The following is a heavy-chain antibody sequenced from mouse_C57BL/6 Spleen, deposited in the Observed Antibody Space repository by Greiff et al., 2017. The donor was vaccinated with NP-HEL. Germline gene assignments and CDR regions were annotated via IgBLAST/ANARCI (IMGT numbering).Heavy chain of an antibody. CDR3: ARPYYGYDGFDY. CDR2: IDPSDSYT. D-gene: IGHD2-9*01. J-gene: IGHJ2*01. V-gene: IGHV1-59*01. CDR1: GYTFTSYW. Sequence: QVQLKQPGAELVRPGTSVKLSCKASGYTFTSYWMHWVKQRPGQGLEWIGVIDPSDSYTNYNQKFKGKATLTVDTSSSTAYMQLSSLTSEDSAVYYCARPYYGYDGFDYWGQGTTLTVSS.